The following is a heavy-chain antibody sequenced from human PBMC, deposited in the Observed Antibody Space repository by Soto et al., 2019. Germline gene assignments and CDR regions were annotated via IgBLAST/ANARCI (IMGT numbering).Heavy chain of an antibody. CDR3: ATIDSNYRGNYYYGMAV. V-gene: IGHV5-51*01. J-gene: IGHJ6*02. D-gene: IGHD4-4*01. Sequence: GESLKISCKGSGYSFTSYWIGWVRQMPGKGLEWMGIIYPGDSDTRYSPSFQGQVTISADKSLTTAYLQWSSLKSSDTDMYYCATIDSNYRGNYYYGMAVWGQGTRVTVSS. CDR2: IYPGDSDT. CDR1: GYSFTSYW.